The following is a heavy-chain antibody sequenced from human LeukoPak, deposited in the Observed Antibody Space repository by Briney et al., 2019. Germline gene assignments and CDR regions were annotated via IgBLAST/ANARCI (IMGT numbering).Heavy chain of an antibody. V-gene: IGHV3-7*01. D-gene: IGHD2-15*01. Sequence: HAGGSLRLSCAASGFTFSSYWMHWVRQTPGKGLEWVANIKQDGSEKYYVDSVKGRFTISRDNAKNSLYLQMNSLRAEDTAVYYCARSLGYCSGGSCSGPGVFDYWGQGTLVTVSP. CDR1: GFTFSSYW. CDR3: ARSLGYCSGGSCSGPGVFDY. CDR2: IKQDGSEK. J-gene: IGHJ4*02.